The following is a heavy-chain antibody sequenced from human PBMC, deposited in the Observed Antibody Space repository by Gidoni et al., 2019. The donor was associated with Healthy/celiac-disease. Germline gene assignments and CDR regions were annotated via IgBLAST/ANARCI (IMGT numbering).Heavy chain of an antibody. CDR1: GFTFSSYK. V-gene: IGHV3-21*01. Sequence: EVQLVASGGGLVQPGGPLQLSCAASGFTFSSYKMNWVRQAPGKGLEWVSSISSSSTYLYFADSVKGRFTISRDNAKNSLYLQMNSLRAEDTAVYYCARDDSLYFDYWGQGTLVTVSS. CDR3: ARDDSLYFDY. J-gene: IGHJ4*02. CDR2: ISSSSTYL. D-gene: IGHD2-21*01.